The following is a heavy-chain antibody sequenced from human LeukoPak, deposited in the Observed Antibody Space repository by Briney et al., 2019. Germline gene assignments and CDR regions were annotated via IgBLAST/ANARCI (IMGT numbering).Heavy chain of an antibody. V-gene: IGHV4-59*11. Sequence: SETLSLTCTVSGGSISSHYWSWIRQPPGKGLEWIGYIYYSGSTNYNPSLKSRVTISVDTSKNQFSLKLSSVTAADTAVYYCARGVDYDFWSGYRYYFDYWAREPWSPSPQ. D-gene: IGHD3-3*01. CDR3: ARGVDYDFWSGYRYYFDY. CDR2: IYYSGST. CDR1: GGSISSHY. J-gene: IGHJ4*02.